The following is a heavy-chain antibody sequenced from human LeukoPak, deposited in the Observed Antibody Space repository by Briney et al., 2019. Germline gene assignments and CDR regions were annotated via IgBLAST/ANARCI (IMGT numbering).Heavy chain of an antibody. V-gene: IGHV3-49*04. CDR2: IRSKAYGGTT. CDR3: TRCNSWKARMDY. J-gene: IGHJ4*02. Sequence: GGSLRLSCTASGFTFGDYAMSWVRQAPGKGLEWVGFIRSKAYGGTTEYAASVKGRFTISRDDSKSIAYLQMNSLKTEDTAVYYCTRCNSWKARMDYWGQGTLVTVSS. CDR1: GFTFGDYA. D-gene: IGHD1-1*01.